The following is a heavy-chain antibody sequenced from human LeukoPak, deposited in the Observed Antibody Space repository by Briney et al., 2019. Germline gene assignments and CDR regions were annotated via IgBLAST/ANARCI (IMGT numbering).Heavy chain of an antibody. Sequence: GGSLRLSCAASGFNFNNAWMSWVRQAPGKGLEWVGRIKSKADGGTKDYAAPVKGRFTISRDDSKNTLYLQLNSLKTEDTAVYYCTTGGYKTTRFDYWGQGTLVTVSS. CDR2: IKSKADGGTK. CDR3: TTGGYKTTRFDY. CDR1: GFNFNNAW. J-gene: IGHJ4*02. D-gene: IGHD3-22*01. V-gene: IGHV3-15*01.